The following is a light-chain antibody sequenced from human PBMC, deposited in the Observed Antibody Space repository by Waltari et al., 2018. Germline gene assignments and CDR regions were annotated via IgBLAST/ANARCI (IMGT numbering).Light chain of an antibody. CDR3: SSYTRRSYWV. CDR1: SSDVGFYDF. CDR2: KVN. J-gene: IGLJ3*02. V-gene: IGLV2-14*01. Sequence: QSALTQPASVSGSPGQSITISCTGTSSDVGFYDFVSWFQQHPGKAPKVMIYKVNNRPPGVSNRFSGSKSANTASLTISGLQDEDEADYYCSSYTRRSYWVFGGGTQLTVL.